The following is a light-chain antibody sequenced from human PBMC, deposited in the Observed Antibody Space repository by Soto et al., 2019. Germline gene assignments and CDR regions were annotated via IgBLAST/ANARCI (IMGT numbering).Light chain of an antibody. CDR1: QSISTW. CDR2: DAS. J-gene: IGKJ1*01. CDR3: QQYNSYSWT. Sequence: DIQMTQSPSSVSASVGDRVTITCRASQSISTWLAWYQQKPGKAPKLLIYDASSLESGVPSRFSGSGSGTEFTLTISSLQPDDFATYYCQQYNSYSWTFGQGNKV. V-gene: IGKV1-5*01.